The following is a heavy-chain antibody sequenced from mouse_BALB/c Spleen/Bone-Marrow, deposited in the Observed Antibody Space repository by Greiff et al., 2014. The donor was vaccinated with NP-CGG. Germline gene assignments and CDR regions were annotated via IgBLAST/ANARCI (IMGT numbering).Heavy chain of an antibody. Sequence: VQLQQSGAELARPGASVKLSCKAPGYTFTGYWMQWVKQRPGQGLEWIGIIYPGDGDTRYTQKFKGKATLTADKSSSTAYMQLRNLASEDSAVYYCARVFYYSTSAYWGQGTTLTVSS. CDR2: IYPGDGDT. D-gene: IGHD2-5*01. J-gene: IGHJ2*01. CDR3: ARVFYYSTSAY. V-gene: IGHV1-87*01. CDR1: GYTFTGYW.